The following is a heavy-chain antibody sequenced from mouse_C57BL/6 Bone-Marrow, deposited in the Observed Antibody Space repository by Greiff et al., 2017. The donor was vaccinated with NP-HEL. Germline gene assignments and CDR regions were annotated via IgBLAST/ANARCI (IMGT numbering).Heavy chain of an antibody. CDR2: ISSGGDYI. D-gene: IGHD2-4*01. CDR3: TRDPYDYDAGYYAMDY. J-gene: IGHJ4*01. CDR1: GFTFSSYA. Sequence: EVMLVESGEGLVKPGGSLKLSCAASGFTFSSYAMSWVRQTPEKRLEWVAYISSGGDYIYYADTVKGRFTISRDNARNTLYLQMSSLKSEDTAMYYCTRDPYDYDAGYYAMDYWGQGTSVTVSS. V-gene: IGHV5-9-1*02.